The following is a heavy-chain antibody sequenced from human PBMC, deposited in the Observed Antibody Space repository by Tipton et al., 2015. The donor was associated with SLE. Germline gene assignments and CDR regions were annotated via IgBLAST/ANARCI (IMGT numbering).Heavy chain of an antibody. J-gene: IGHJ6*02. CDR1: GFTFSSYS. V-gene: IGHV3-21*03. D-gene: IGHD6-13*01. Sequence: LVQSGGSLRLSCAASGFTFSSYSMNWVRQAPGKGLEWVSSISSSSSYIYYADSVKGRFTISRDNAKNSLYLQMNSLRAEDTAVYYCARDDLVTDSSSWYRSRYYYYGMDVWGQGTTVTVSS. CDR3: ARDDLVTDSSSWYRSRYYYYGMDV. CDR2: ISSSSSYI.